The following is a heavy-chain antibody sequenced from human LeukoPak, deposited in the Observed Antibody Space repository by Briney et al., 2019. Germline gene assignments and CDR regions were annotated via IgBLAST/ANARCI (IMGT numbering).Heavy chain of an antibody. Sequence: PGGSLRLSCTASGFTFGDYAMTWVRQAPGKGLEWIGFIRNKAYGGTTESAASVKGRFTISRDDSKSIAYLQMNSLQTEDTAVYYCTRASVVGVTGLPDYWGQGTLVTVSS. D-gene: IGHD1-26*01. CDR3: TRASVVGVTGLPDY. CDR1: GFTFGDYA. J-gene: IGHJ4*02. CDR2: IRNKAYGGTT. V-gene: IGHV3-49*04.